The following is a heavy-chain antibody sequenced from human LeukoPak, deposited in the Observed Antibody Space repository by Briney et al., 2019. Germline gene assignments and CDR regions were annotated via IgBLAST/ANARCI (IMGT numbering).Heavy chain of an antibody. CDR2: INHSGNS. CDR3: ARYLSGKTLDY. D-gene: IGHD1-1*01. V-gene: IGHV4-59*01. J-gene: IGHJ4*02. CDR1: GGSISNYY. Sequence: PSETLSLTCTVSGGSISNYYWSWIRQPPGKGLEWIGYINHSGNSKYNPPLESRITIAVDTSKNQFSLKVSSVTAADTAVYYCARYLSGKTLDYWGQGMLVTVSS.